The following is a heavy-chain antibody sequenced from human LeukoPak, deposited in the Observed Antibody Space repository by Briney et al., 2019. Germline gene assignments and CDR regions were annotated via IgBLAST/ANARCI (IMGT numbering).Heavy chain of an antibody. CDR2: ISGSGGST. CDR3: AKGLGVQGYLRYCSGGSCYSSFFDY. J-gene: IGHJ4*02. V-gene: IGHV3-23*01. CDR1: GFTFSSYA. Sequence: GGSLRLSCAASGFTFSSYAMSWVRQAPGKGLEWISAISGSGGSTYYADSVKGRFTISRDNSKNTLYLQMNSLRAEDTAVYYCAKGLGVQGYLRYCSGGSCYSSFFDYWGQGTLVTVSS. D-gene: IGHD2-15*01.